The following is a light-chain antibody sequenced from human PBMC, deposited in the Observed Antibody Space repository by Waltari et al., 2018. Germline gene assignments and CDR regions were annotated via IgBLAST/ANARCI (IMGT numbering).Light chain of an antibody. CDR1: SSDVGGYNY. CDR2: DVS. CDR3: SSYISSDTLEL. J-gene: IGLJ2*01. V-gene: IGLV2-14*03. Sequence: HSALTQPASVSGSPGQSITISCTGTSSDVGGYNYVSWYQQHPGKAPKLMIFDVSNRPSWVSNRFSGSKAGNTASLTVSGLQAEDEADYYCSSYISSDTLELFGGGTSLTVL.